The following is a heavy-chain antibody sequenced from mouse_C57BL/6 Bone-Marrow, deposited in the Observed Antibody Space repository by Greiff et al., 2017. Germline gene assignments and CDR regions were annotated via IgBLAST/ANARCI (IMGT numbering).Heavy chain of an antibody. Sequence: QVQLQQPGAELVMPGASVKLSCKASGYTFTSYWMHWVKQRPGQGLEWIGEIDPSDSYTNYNQKFKGKSTLTVDKSSSTAYMQLSSLTSEDSAVYYCARWGSYYYGYYYAMDYWGQGTSVTVSS. CDR1: GYTFTSYW. V-gene: IGHV1-69*01. CDR3: ARWGSYYYGYYYAMDY. CDR2: IDPSDSYT. J-gene: IGHJ4*01. D-gene: IGHD1-1*01.